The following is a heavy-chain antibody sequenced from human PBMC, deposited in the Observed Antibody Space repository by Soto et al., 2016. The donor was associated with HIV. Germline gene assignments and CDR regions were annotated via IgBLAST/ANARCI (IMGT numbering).Heavy chain of an antibody. D-gene: IGHD3-16*01. CDR3: AKDLYDYSANDY. CDR1: GFSFRSCA. J-gene: IGHJ4*02. Sequence: EVQLLESGGGLVQPGGSLTLSCAASGFSFRSCAMNWFRQAPGKGLEWVSGIAHSGNSAHYADSVKGRFTIPRDNSRNTLSLQMNTLRAEDTAIYFCAKDLYDYSANDYWGQGTLVTVSS. CDR2: IAHSGNSA. V-gene: IGHV3-23*01.